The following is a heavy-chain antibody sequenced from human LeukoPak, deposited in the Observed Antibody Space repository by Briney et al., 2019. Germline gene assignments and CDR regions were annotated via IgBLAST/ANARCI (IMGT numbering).Heavy chain of an antibody. CDR2: IYHSGST. J-gene: IGHJ4*02. CDR1: GGSISSGGYS. V-gene: IGHV4-30-2*01. CDR3: ARIVHSGYDEGAIFDY. D-gene: IGHD5-12*01. Sequence: SETLSLTCAVSGGSISSGGYSWSWIRQPPGKGLEWIGYIYHSGSTYYNPSLKSRVTISVDRSKNQLSLKLSSVTAADTAVYYCARIVHSGYDEGAIFDYWGQGTLVTVSS.